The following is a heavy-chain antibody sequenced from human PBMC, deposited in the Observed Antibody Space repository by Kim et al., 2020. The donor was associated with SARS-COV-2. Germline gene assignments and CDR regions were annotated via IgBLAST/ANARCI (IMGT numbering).Heavy chain of an antibody. V-gene: IGHV4-39*01. J-gene: IGHJ6*02. CDR3: ARQGAGFLAAAYYYYGMDV. Sequence: RVTISVDTSKNQFSLKLSAVTAADTAVYYCARQGAGFLAAAYYYYGMDVWGQGTTVTVSS. D-gene: IGHD6-13*01.